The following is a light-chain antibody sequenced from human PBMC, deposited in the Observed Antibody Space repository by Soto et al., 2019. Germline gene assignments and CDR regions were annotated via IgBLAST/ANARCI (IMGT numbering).Light chain of an antibody. CDR3: QQGNTWPWT. CDR1: QSGGSS. J-gene: IGKJ1*01. CDR2: AAS. Sequence: IVLSHSAATLSLSPGERATPSCRASQSGGSSLAWYQQKLGQAPRLLIYAASDRATGIPGRFSGSGSGTDFTLIISSLEPEGFAFYYCQQGNTWPWTFGQGTKVDIK. V-gene: IGKV3-11*01.